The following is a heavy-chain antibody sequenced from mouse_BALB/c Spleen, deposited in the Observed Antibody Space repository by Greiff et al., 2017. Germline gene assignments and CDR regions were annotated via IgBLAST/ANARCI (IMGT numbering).Heavy chain of an antibody. Sequence: EVQVVESGPGLVKPSQSLSLTCSVTGYSITSGYYWNWIRQFPGNKLEWMGYISYDGSNNYNPSLKNRISITRDTSKNQFFLKLNSVTTEDTATYYCAREGHGYYDDYWGQGTTLTVSS. CDR1: GYSITSGYY. CDR3: AREGHGYYDDY. D-gene: IGHD2-2*01. CDR2: ISYDGSN. J-gene: IGHJ2*01. V-gene: IGHV3-6*02.